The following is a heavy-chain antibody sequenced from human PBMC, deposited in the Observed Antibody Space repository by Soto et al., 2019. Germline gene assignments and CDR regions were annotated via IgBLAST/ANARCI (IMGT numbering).Heavy chain of an antibody. V-gene: IGHV1-18*01. Sequence: QVQLVQSGGEVKKPGASVKVSCKASGYTFSSYGINWVRQAPGQGLEWLGWISPYDGNTKYAQILQGRFSMTTDTSTQTAYMEVRSLRSDDTAVYYCARGGYYDSSGSRNYHYYGMNVWGQGTTVTVSS. CDR2: ISPYDGNT. CDR1: GYTFSSYG. J-gene: IGHJ6*02. CDR3: ARGGYYDSSGSRNYHYYGMNV. D-gene: IGHD3-22*01.